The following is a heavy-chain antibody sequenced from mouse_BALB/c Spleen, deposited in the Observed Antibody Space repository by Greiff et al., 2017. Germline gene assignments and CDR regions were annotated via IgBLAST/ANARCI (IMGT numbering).Heavy chain of an antibody. CDR2: IWSGGST. CDR3: ARGEVRRARGY. Sequence: QVQLQQSGPGLVQPSQSLSITCTVSGFSLTSYGVHWVRQSPGKGLEWLGVIWSGGSTDYNAAFISRLSISKDNSKSQVFFKMNSLQANDTAIYYCARGEVRRARGYWGQGTTLTVSS. J-gene: IGHJ2*01. D-gene: IGHD2-14*01. CDR1: GFSLTSYG. V-gene: IGHV2-2*02.